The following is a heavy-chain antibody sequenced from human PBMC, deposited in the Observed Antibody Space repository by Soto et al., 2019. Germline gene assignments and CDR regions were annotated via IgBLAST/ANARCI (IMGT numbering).Heavy chain of an antibody. D-gene: IGHD5-18*01. CDR1: GGSISSSNW. V-gene: IGHV4-4*02. Sequence: SETLSLTCAVSGGSISSSNWWRWVRQPPGKGLEWIGEVYPSGSTNYNPSLKSRATISLDKSKNQFSLKLSSVTAEDTAVYYCAKDPHVNTAMAQTSNWFDPWGQGTLVTVSS. J-gene: IGHJ5*02. CDR2: VYPSGST. CDR3: AKDPHVNTAMAQTSNWFDP.